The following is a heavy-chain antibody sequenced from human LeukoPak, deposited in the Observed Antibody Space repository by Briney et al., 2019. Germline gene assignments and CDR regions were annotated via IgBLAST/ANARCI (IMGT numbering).Heavy chain of an antibody. CDR2: IHHSGNT. CDR1: GHSISSGYY. J-gene: IGHJ6*03. V-gene: IGHV4-38-2*02. CDR3: ARVAPRGYSYGGYYMDV. Sequence: SETLSLTCTVSGHSISSGYYWGWIRQPPGKGLEWIGSIHHSGNTYYNSSLKSRVTISVDTSKNQFSRKLSSVTAADTAVYYCARVAPRGYSYGGYYMDVWGKGTTVTVSS. D-gene: IGHD5-18*01.